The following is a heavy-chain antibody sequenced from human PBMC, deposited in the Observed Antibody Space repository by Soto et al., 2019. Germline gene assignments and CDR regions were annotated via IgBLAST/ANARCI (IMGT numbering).Heavy chain of an antibody. J-gene: IGHJ4*02. D-gene: IGHD3-10*01. CDR1: YFDFRSYG. CDR3: VRDSGWPILNFDS. CDR2: ASYDVSET. V-gene: IGHV3-30*03. Sequence: GGSMRLSCAASYFDFRSYGIHWVRQAPGRGLEWVAAASYDVSETYYADSAKGRFTVSKEISKNTVFLQMNALRHEDTALYFCVRDSGWPILNFDSWGQGTLVTVSS.